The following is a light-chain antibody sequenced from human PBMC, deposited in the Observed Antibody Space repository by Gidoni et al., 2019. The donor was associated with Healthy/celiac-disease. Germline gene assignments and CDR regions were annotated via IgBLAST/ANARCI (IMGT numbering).Light chain of an antibody. Sequence: DIVMTPSPDSLAVSLGERATINCKSSQSVLYSPNNQNYLALYQQKAGQPPKRLIYWASTRESGVPDRLSGGGYGTDFTLTISSRQAEEVAVYYCQQYYSTPRTFGQGTKVEIK. J-gene: IGKJ1*01. CDR2: WAS. V-gene: IGKV4-1*01. CDR3: QQYYSTPRT. CDR1: QSVLYSPNNQNY.